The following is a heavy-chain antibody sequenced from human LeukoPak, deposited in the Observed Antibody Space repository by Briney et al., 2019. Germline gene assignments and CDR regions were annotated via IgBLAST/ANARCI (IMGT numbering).Heavy chain of an antibody. CDR1: GGSISSGSYY. J-gene: IGHJ4*02. Sequence: SETLSLTCTVSGGSISSGSYYWSWIRQPPGKGLEWIGEINHSGSTNYNPSLKSRVTISVDTSKNQFSLKLSSVTAADTAVYYCASNPTYYYDSSGYYWGITGYYFDYWGQGTLVTVSS. CDR2: INHSGST. CDR3: ASNPTYYYDSSGYYWGITGYYFDY. D-gene: IGHD3-22*01. V-gene: IGHV4-39*07.